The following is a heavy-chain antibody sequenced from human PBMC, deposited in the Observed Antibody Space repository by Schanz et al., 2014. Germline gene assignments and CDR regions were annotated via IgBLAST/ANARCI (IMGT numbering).Heavy chain of an antibody. Sequence: QVPLVQSGAEVQKPGASVRVSCKASGYTFTTYAMSWVRQAPGQGLEWVGWISVYTGNTKYGQKVQGRVTMTADTSTNTAYMELRSLRSDDTAVYYCAKAEYDILTDSYSRLDPWGQGTLVTVSS. D-gene: IGHD3-9*01. V-gene: IGHV1-18*01. J-gene: IGHJ5*02. CDR3: AKAEYDILTDSYSRLDP. CDR2: ISVYTGNT. CDR1: GYTFTTYA.